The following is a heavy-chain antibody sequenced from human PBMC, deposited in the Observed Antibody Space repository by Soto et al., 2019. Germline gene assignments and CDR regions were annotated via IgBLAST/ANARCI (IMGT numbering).Heavy chain of an antibody. V-gene: IGHV3-21*01. CDR3: ARDHTEGYWYFDL. Sequence: GGTLRLSCAASGFTFSSYSMNWVRQAPGKGLEWVSSISSSSSYIYYADSVKGRFTISRDNAKNSLYLQMNSLRAEDTAVYYWARDHTEGYWYFDLWGRGTRVTVSS. D-gene: IGHD4-17*01. CDR2: ISSSSSYI. J-gene: IGHJ2*01. CDR1: GFTFSSYS.